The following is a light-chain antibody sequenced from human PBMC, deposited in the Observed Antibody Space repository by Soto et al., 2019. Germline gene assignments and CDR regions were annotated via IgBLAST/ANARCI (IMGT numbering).Light chain of an antibody. J-gene: IGKJ2*01. Sequence: AIQMTQSPSSLSASVGGRVTITVQASQGIRNDLGWYQQKPGKAPKLLIYAASSLQSGVPSRFSGSGSGTDFTLTISSLQPEDFATYYCLQDYNYPYTFGQGTKVDIK. CDR1: QGIRND. V-gene: IGKV1-6*01. CDR3: LQDYNYPYT. CDR2: AAS.